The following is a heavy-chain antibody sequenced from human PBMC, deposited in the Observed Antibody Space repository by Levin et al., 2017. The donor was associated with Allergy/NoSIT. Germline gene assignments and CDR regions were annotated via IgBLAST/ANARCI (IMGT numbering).Heavy chain of an antibody. J-gene: IGHJ5*02. D-gene: IGHD1-26*01. CDR2: ISADNGNT. V-gene: IGHV1-18*01. CDR1: GYTFTSYG. Sequence: GESLKISCKASGYTFTSYGISWVRQAPGQGLEWMGWISADNGNTNYAQKLQGRVTMTTDTSTSTAYMELRSLRSDDTAVYYCARGVDSGSSPGFDPWGQGTLVTVSS. CDR3: ARGVDSGSSPGFDP.